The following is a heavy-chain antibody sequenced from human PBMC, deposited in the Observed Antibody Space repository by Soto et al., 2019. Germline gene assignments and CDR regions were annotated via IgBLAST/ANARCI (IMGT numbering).Heavy chain of an antibody. V-gene: IGHV3-30*18. CDR1: GFTFSSYG. D-gene: IGHD3-3*01. J-gene: IGHJ6*02. CDR2: ISYDGSNK. CDR3: AKDLLRFLEWLLDYYYYYGMDV. Sequence: GGSLRLSCAASGFTFSSYGMHWVRQAPGKGLEWVAVISYDGSNKYYADSVKGRFTISRDNSKNTLYLQMNSLRAEDTAVYYCAKDLLRFLEWLLDYYYYYGMDVWGQGTTVTVSS.